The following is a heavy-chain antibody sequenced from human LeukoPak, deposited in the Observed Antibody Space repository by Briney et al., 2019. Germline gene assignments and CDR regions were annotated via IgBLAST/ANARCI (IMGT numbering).Heavy chain of an antibody. J-gene: IGHJ4*02. CDR2: IYYSGST. CDR3: ARDRGWQRGYFDY. D-gene: IGHD6-19*01. Sequence: SETLSLTCTVSGGSISSSSYYWGWIRQPPGKGLEWIGSIYYSGSTYYNPSLKSRVTISVDTSKNQFSLKLSSVTAADTAVYYCARDRGWQRGYFDYWGQGTLVTVSS. V-gene: IGHV4-39*07. CDR1: GGSISSSSYY.